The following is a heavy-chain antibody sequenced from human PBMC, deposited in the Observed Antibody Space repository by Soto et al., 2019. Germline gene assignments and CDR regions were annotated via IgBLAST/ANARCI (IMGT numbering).Heavy chain of an antibody. V-gene: IGHV1-18*01. J-gene: IGHJ6*02. CDR2: IRAYNGDT. D-gene: IGHD5-12*01. CDR1: GYTFSAYD. Sequence: ASVKVSCKTSGYTFSAYDIYWVRQAPGQGLEWMGWIRAYNGDTNYAQKFQTRVTMTTDKSTDTAYMDLNSLRAEDTAVYYCTRDHGYGYGMDVWGQGTTVTVSS. CDR3: TRDHGYGYGMDV.